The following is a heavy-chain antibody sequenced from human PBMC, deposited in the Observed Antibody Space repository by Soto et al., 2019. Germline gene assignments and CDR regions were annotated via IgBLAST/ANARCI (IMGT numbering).Heavy chain of an antibody. D-gene: IGHD2-15*01. CDR2: IIPIFGTA. J-gene: IGHJ4*02. CDR3: AREESVVAATNIYYFDY. Sequence: GASVKVSCKASGGTFSSYAISWVRQAPGQGLEWMGGIIPIFGTANYAQKFQGRVTITADKSTSTAYMELSSLRSEDTAVYYCAREESVVAATNIYYFDYWGQGTLVTVS. CDR1: GGTFSSYA. V-gene: IGHV1-69*06.